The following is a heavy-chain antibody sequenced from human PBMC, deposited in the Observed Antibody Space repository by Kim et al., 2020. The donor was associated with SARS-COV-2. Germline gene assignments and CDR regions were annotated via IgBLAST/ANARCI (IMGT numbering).Heavy chain of an antibody. V-gene: IGHV3-49*03. D-gene: IGHD6-13*01. J-gene: IGHJ4*02. CDR3: TRGVTGRGSSWYLSPFDY. Sequence: GGSLRLSCTASGFTFGDYAMSWFRQAPGKGLEWVGFIRSKAYGATTEYAASVKGRFTISRDDSKTIAYLQMNSLKTEDTAVYYCTRGVTGRGSSWYLSPFDYWGQRTLVTVSS. CDR2: IRSKAYGATT. CDR1: GFTFGDYA.